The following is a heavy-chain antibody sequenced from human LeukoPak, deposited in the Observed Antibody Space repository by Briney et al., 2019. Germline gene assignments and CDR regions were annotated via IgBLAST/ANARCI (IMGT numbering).Heavy chain of an antibody. CDR3: ARTQPSEYQLLRASYFDY. CDR1: GYTFTSHG. D-gene: IGHD2-2*01. J-gene: IGHJ4*02. V-gene: IGHV1-18*01. Sequence: ASVKVSCKASGYTFTSHGISWVRQAPGQGLEWMGWISTYNTNINYAQKFQGRVTMTTDTSTSTAYMELRSLRSDDTAVYYCARTQPSEYQLLRASYFDYWGQGTLVTVSS. CDR2: ISTYNTNI.